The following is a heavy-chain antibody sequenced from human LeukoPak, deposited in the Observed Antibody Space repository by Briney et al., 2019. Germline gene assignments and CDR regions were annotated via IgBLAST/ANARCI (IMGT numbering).Heavy chain of an antibody. J-gene: IGHJ4*02. CDR1: GLTFSNFA. CDR2: ITNTGSGT. CDR3: AKETSDHRY. V-gene: IGHV3-23*01. D-gene: IGHD6-6*01. Sequence: GGSLRLSCATSGLTFSNFAMTWVRQAPGKGLEWVSSITNTGSGTFYADSVKGRFIISRDNSQNTLFLQMNSLRAEDSAVYYCAKETSDHRYWGQGTLVTVSS.